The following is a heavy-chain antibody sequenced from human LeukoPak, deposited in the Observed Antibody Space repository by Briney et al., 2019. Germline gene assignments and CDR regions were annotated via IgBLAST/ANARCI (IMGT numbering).Heavy chain of an antibody. V-gene: IGHV3-23*01. D-gene: IGHD2-21*02. CDR2: ISGSGGST. CDR3: AKATGDCYLSIYSCSPLYFDY. CDR1: GFTFSSYA. Sequence: HPGRSLRLSCAASGFTFSSYAMSWVRQAPGKGLEWVSAISGSGGSTYYADSVKGRFTISRDNSKNTLYLQMNSLRAEDTAVYYCAKATGDCYLSIYSCSPLYFDYWGQGTLVTVSS. J-gene: IGHJ4*02.